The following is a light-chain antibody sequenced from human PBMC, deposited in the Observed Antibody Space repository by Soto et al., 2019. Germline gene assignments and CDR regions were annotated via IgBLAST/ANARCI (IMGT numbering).Light chain of an antibody. J-gene: IGKJ1*01. Sequence: IQMTQSPSTLSASVGDRVTITCRASQSIGYWLAWYQQKPGKAPKPLIYMASSLESGVSPRFSGSGAGTEFTLSISSLQPDDFATYYCQQYSRQATFGQGTTVDIK. V-gene: IGKV1-5*03. CDR1: QSIGYW. CDR3: QQYSRQAT. CDR2: MAS.